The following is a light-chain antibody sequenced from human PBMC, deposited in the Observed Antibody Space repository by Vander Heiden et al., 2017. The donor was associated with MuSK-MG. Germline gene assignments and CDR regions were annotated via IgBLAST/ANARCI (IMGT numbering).Light chain of an antibody. CDR2: SHT. CDR3: AAWDDSLNGWV. V-gene: IGLV1-44*01. CDR1: SSNIGSNS. J-gene: IGLJ3*02. Sequence: QSVLTKPPSASGTPGLRVTISCSGSSSNIGSNSVNWYQQLPAPAPKLLIDSHTQRPSGVPDRFSGSKSGTSASLAISGLQSDDEADYYCAAWDDSLNGWVFGGGTKLTVL.